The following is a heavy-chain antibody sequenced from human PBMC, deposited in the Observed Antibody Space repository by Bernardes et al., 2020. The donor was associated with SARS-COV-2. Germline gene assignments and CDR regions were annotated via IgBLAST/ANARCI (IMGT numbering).Heavy chain of an antibody. CDR3: ARLIAVTGMSDYFDS. V-gene: IGHV4-59*08. CDR2: IYYSRSS. Sequence: WASLRLTCTVSGGSVSSYYWSWIRQPPGKGLEWIGYIYYSRSSNYNPSLKSRVTISVDTSKNQFSLKLSSVTAADTAVYYCARLIAVTGMSDYFDSWGQGTLVTVSS. D-gene: IGHD6-19*01. CDR1: GGSVSSYY. J-gene: IGHJ4*02.